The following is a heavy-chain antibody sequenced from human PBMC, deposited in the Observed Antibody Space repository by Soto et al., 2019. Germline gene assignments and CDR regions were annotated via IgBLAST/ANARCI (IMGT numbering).Heavy chain of an antibody. Sequence: EVQLVESGGGFVKPGESLRLSCAGTGFTFSSAWMNWVRKAPGKGLERVGRIYSKADGGATDYTAPVKGRFTISRDDSKNTVHLQMNGLETEDTAVYYCSTGRYFDYWGQGTLVTVSP. J-gene: IGHJ4*02. CDR1: GFTFSSAW. CDR3: STGRYFDY. V-gene: IGHV3-15*07. CDR2: IYSKADGGAT.